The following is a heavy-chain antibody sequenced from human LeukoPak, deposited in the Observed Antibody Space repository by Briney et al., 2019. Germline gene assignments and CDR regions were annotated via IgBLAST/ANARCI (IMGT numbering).Heavy chain of an antibody. CDR2: INAGNGNT. V-gene: IGHV1-3*01. CDR1: GYTFTSYA. Sequence: ASVKVSCKASGYTFTSYAMHWVRQAPGQRLEWMGWINAGNGNTKYSQKFQGRVTITRDTSASTAYMELSSLRSEATAVYYCARDRVSTYYYGMDVWGQGTTVTVSS. CDR3: ARDRVSTYYYGMDV. D-gene: IGHD5/OR15-5a*01. J-gene: IGHJ6*02.